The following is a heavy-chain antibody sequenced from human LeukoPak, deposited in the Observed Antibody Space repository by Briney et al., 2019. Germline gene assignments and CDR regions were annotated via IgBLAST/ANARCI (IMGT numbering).Heavy chain of an antibody. D-gene: IGHD1-26*01. Sequence: QSGGSLRLSCAASGFTFSSYAMHWVRQAPGKGLEWVAVISYDGSNKYYADSVKGRFTISRDNSKNTLYLQMNSLGAEDTAVYYCARDEGLYSGSYFIDYWGQGTLVTVSS. CDR2: ISYDGSNK. CDR3: ARDEGLYSGSYFIDY. CDR1: GFTFSSYA. V-gene: IGHV3-30-3*01. J-gene: IGHJ4*02.